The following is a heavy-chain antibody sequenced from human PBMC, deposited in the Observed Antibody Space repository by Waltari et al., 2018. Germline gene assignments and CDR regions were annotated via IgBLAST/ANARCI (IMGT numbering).Heavy chain of an antibody. CDR1: GGSISTYY. V-gene: IGHV4-4*07. D-gene: IGHD3-16*01. CDR2: INTGGNT. Sequence: QVQLQESGPGLVKTSETLSLTCTVSGGSISTYYWTWIRQPAGKGLEWIGRINTGGNTNHHPSLKSRVTMSVDTSKNQFSLTLSSVTAADTAVYYCAREVGGSRWFDPWGQGTLVTVSS. J-gene: IGHJ5*02. CDR3: AREVGGSRWFDP.